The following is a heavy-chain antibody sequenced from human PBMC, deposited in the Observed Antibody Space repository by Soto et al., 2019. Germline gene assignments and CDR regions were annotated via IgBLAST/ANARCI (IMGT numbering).Heavy chain of an antibody. J-gene: IGHJ6*02. D-gene: IGHD3-10*01. CDR2: INHIGST. Sequence: SETLSLTCAVYGGTFSGYYWSWIRQPPGKGLEWIGEINHIGSTNYNPSLNGRVSISVDTSKNQFSLTLTSVTAADTAVYYCARQGFGVLHGLVDVWGQGTTVTVSS. CDR1: GGTFSGYY. V-gene: IGHV4-34*01. CDR3: ARQGFGVLHGLVDV.